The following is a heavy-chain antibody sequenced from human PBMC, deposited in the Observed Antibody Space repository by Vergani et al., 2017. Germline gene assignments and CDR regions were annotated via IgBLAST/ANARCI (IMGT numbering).Heavy chain of an antibody. CDR3: ARATGATEYGQLVLYFYYIDV. D-gene: IGHD6-6*01. Sequence: EVQLVETGGGLIQPGGSLRLSCAASGFTVSSNYMSWVRQAPGKGLEWVSVIYSGGSTYYADSVKGRFTISRDNSKNTLYLQMNSLRAEDTAVYYCARATGATEYGQLVLYFYYIDVLGKGTTVTVSS. V-gene: IGHV3-53*02. CDR1: GFTVSSNY. CDR2: IYSGGST. J-gene: IGHJ6*03.